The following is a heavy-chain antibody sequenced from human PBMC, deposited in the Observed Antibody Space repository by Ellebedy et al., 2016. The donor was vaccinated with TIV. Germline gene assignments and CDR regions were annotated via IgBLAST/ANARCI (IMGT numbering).Heavy chain of an antibody. CDR2: ISAYNGNT. J-gene: IGHJ4*02. D-gene: IGHD6-13*01. CDR1: GYTFTSYG. Sequence: ASVKVSXKASGYTFTSYGISWVRQAPGQGLEWMGWISAYNGNTNYAQKLQGRVTMTTDTSTSTAYMELRSLRSDDTAVYYCASSPTYSSSWNFDYWGQGTLVTVSS. V-gene: IGHV1-18*04. CDR3: ASSPTYSSSWNFDY.